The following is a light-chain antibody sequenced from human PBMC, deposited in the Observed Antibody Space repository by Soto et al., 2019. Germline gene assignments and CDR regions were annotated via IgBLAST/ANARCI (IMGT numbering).Light chain of an antibody. CDR2: DAS. CDR1: QSVPKDY. CDR3: QQCSISPLT. J-gene: IGKJ4*01. V-gene: IGKV3-20*01. Sequence: IVXTQSPGTLSLSPGERATLSCRASQSVPKDYLAWYQHKPGQAPRLLIHDASSRATGIPDRFSGSGSGTDFTLTISRLEPEDFAVYYCQQCSISPLTFGGGTK.